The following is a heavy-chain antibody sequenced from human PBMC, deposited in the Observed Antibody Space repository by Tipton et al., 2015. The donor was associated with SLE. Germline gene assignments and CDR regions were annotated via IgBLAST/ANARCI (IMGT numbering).Heavy chain of an antibody. D-gene: IGHD6-19*01. J-gene: IGHJ4*02. CDR3: ARGLAFDY. V-gene: IGHV4-38-2*01. CDR2: IYHSGST. Sequence: GLVKPSETLSLTCGVSGYSISSGYYWGWIRQPPGKGLEWIGSIYHSGSTYYNPSLKSRVTISVDTSKNQFSLKLSSVTAADTAVYYCARGLAFDYWGQGTLVTVSS. CDR1: GYSISSGYY.